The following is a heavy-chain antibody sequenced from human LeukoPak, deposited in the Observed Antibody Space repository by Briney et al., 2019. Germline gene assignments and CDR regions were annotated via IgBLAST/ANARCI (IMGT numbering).Heavy chain of an antibody. Sequence: SETLSLTCTVSGGSISSYYWSWTRQPPGKGLEWIAYIYYRGSTNYNPSLKSRVTISVDTSKNQFSLKLSSVTAADTAVYYCARHGRYSSSWYFDYWGQGTLVTVSS. D-gene: IGHD6-13*01. CDR2: IYYRGST. J-gene: IGHJ4*02. V-gene: IGHV4-59*08. CDR1: GGSISSYY. CDR3: ARHGRYSSSWYFDY.